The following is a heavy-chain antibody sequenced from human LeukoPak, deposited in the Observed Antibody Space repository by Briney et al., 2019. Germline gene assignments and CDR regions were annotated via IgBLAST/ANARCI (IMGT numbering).Heavy chain of an antibody. CDR1: GYTFTGYY. V-gene: IGHV1-2*02. CDR2: INPNSGGT. J-gene: IGHJ4*02. CDR3: ASYISGWGYYFDY. D-gene: IGHD6-19*01. Sequence: GASVKVSCKASGYTFTGYYMHWVRQAPGQGLGWMGWINPNSGGTNYAQKFQGRVTMTRDTSISTAYMELSRLGSDDTAVYYCASYISGWGYYFDYWGQGTLVTVSS.